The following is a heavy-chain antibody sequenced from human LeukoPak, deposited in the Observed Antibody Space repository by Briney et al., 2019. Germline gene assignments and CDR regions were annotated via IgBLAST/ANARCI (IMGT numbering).Heavy chain of an antibody. D-gene: IGHD6-19*01. CDR3: ARPGDSSGWYGGSDY. J-gene: IGHJ4*02. CDR2: IYYTGST. CDR1: VGSISSSTYY. V-gene: IGHV4-39*01. Sequence: TSETLSLTCTVSVGSISSSTYYWAWIRQPPGKGLEWIGGIYYTGSTYSTPSLKSRATISVDTSKNQFSLRLTSVTAADTAVYYCARPGDSSGWYGGSDYWGQGTLVTVSS.